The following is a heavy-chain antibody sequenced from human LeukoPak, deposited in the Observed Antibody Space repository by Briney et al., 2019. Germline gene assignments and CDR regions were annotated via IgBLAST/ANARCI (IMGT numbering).Heavy chain of an antibody. CDR1: GGSISSYY. V-gene: IGHV4-4*07. Sequence: PSETLSLICTVSGGSISSYYWSWIRQPAGKGLEWIGRIYTSGSTNYNPSLKSRVTISVDKSKNQFSLKLSSVTAADTAVYYCARDWNKWELSNWFDPWGQGTLVTVSS. CDR2: IYTSGST. J-gene: IGHJ5*02. CDR3: ARDWNKWELSNWFDP. D-gene: IGHD1-26*01.